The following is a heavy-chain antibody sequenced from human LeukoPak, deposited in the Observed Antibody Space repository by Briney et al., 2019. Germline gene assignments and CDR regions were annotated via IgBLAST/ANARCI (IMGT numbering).Heavy chain of an antibody. CDR3: AIPTGFDY. CDR1: GFTFSSYS. Sequence: GGSLRLSCAASGFTFSSYSINWVRQAPGKGLEWVSAISGSGGTTYYADSVKGRFTISRDNSKNTLYLQMNSLRAEDTAVYYCAIPTGFDYWGQGALVTVSS. CDR2: ISGSGGTT. J-gene: IGHJ4*02. D-gene: IGHD4-17*01. V-gene: IGHV3-23*01.